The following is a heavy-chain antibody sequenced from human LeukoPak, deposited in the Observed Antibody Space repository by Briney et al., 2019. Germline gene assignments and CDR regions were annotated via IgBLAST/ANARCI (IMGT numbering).Heavy chain of an antibody. Sequence: GSLRLSCAASGFTFNNYGMHWVRQAPGKGLEWLAFIRYDGSNTYYADSVKGRFTVSRDDSKNTLYLQMNSLRGDDTAVYYCARGPSGYHNTGGQGTLVTVSS. CDR2: IRYDGSNT. CDR1: GFTFNNYG. D-gene: IGHD5-12*01. J-gene: IGHJ4*02. CDR3: ARGPSGYHNT. V-gene: IGHV3-30*02.